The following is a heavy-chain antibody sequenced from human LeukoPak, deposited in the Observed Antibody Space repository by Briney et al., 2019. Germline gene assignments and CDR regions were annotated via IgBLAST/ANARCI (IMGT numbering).Heavy chain of an antibody. V-gene: IGHV1-18*01. Sequence: LMGWISAYNCNTNYAQKLQGRVTMTTDTSTSTAYMELRSLRSDDTAVYYCARADSYALFDYWGQGTLVTVSS. CDR2: ISAYNCNT. J-gene: IGHJ4*02. CDR3: ARADSYALFDY. D-gene: IGHD5-18*01.